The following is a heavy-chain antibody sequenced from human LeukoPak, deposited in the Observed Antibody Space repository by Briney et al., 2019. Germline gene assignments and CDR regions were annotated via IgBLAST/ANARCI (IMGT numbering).Heavy chain of an antibody. CDR3: AKGSLHCSSTGCYAGDAFDI. V-gene: IGHV3-23*01. Sequence: TGGSLRLSCAASGFTFSSYAMSWVRQAPGKGLEWVSAISGSGGSTYYADSVKGRFTISRDNSKNTLYLQMNSLRAEDTAVYYCAKGSLHCSSTGCYAGDAFDIWGQGTMVTVSS. CDR1: GFTFSSYA. D-gene: IGHD2-2*01. J-gene: IGHJ3*02. CDR2: ISGSGGST.